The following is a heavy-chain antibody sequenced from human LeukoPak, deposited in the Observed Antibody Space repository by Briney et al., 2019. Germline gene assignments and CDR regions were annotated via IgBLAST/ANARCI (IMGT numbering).Heavy chain of an antibody. Sequence: GGSLRLSCAASGFTVSGNYMSWVRQAPGKGLEWVSVIYSGGSTYYADSVKGRFTISRDNSKNTLYLQMNSLRAEDTAIYYCARDRLGDGYIREFDSWGQGTLVIVSS. CDR2: IYSGGST. V-gene: IGHV3-53*01. D-gene: IGHD5-24*01. CDR3: ARDRLGDGYIREFDS. J-gene: IGHJ4*02. CDR1: GFTVSGNY.